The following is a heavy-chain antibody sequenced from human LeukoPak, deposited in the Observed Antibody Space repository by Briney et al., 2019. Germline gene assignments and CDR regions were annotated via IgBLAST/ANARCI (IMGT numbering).Heavy chain of an antibody. CDR3: ARDSVVVAATFHY. J-gene: IGHJ4*02. D-gene: IGHD2-15*01. Sequence: ASVKVSCKASGYTFTNYGISWVRQAPGQGLEWMGWISAYNGNTNYSQELQGRVTMTTDTSMSTASMELRSLRSDDTAVYYCARDSVVVAATFHYWGQGTLVTVSS. CDR2: ISAYNGNT. CDR1: GYTFTNYG. V-gene: IGHV1-18*01.